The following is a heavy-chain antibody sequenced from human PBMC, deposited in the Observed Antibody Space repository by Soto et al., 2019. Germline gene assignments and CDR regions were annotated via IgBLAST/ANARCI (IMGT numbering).Heavy chain of an antibody. Sequence: SETLSLTCTVSGGSISSGDYYWSWIRQPPGKGLEWIGYIYYSGSTYYNPSLKSRVTISVDTSKNQFSLKLSSVTAADTAVYYCARGTDSSGYYGNWFDPWGQGTLVTV. CDR3: ARGTDSSGYYGNWFDP. J-gene: IGHJ5*02. CDR1: GGSISSGDYY. D-gene: IGHD3-22*01. V-gene: IGHV4-30-4*01. CDR2: IYYSGST.